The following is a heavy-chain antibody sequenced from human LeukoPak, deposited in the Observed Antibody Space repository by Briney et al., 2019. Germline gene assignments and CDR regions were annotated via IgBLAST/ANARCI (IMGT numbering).Heavy chain of an antibody. D-gene: IGHD1-7*01. CDR2: ISSSGSTI. CDR3: AILLRPELHYGMDV. V-gene: IGHV3-48*04. J-gene: IGHJ6*02. Sequence: GGSLRLSCAASGFTFSSYWMSWVRQAPGKGLEWVSYISSSGSTIYYADSVKGRFTISRGNAKNSLYLQMNSLRAEDTAVYYCAILLRPELHYGMDVWGQGTTVTVSS. CDR1: GFTFSSYW.